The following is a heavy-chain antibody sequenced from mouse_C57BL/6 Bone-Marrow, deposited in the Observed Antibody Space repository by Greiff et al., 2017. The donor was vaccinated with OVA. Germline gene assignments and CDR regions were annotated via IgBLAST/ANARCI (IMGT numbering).Heavy chain of an antibody. CDR1: GFTFSSYA. Sequence: DVHLVESGGGLVKPGGSLKLSCAASGFTFSSYAMSWVRQTPEKRLEWVATISDGGSYTYYPDNVKGRFTISRDNAKNNLYLQMSHLKSEDTAMYYCARVGYYSWFADWGQGTLVTVSA. V-gene: IGHV5-4*01. D-gene: IGHD2-3*01. J-gene: IGHJ3*01. CDR2: ISDGGSYT. CDR3: ARVGYYSWFAD.